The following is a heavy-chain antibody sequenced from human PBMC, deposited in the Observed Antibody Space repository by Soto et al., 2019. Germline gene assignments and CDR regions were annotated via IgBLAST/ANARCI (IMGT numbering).Heavy chain of an antibody. CDR1: GYTFTSYG. V-gene: IGHV1-18*01. Sequence: QVQLVQSGAEVKKPGASVKVSCKASGYTFTSYGISWVRQAPGQGLEWMGWISAYNGNTNYAQKLQGRVTMTTDTSTSTAYMELRSVRSDDTAVYYCARTESLYDFWSGYYPAEYFQHWGQGTLFTVSS. D-gene: IGHD3-3*01. J-gene: IGHJ1*01. CDR2: ISAYNGNT. CDR3: ARTESLYDFWSGYYPAEYFQH.